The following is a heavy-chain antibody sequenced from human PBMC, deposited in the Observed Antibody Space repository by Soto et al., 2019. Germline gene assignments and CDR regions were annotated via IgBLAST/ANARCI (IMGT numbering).Heavy chain of an antibody. J-gene: IGHJ4*02. CDR2: VIPIFGTA. D-gene: IGHD6-13*01. Sequence: GASVEVSCKASGGTFSSYAISWVRQAPGQGLEWMGGVIPIFGTANYAQKFQGRVTITADESTSTAYMELSSLGSEDTAVYYCARACSGASCSPAVEAAVQGDYFDYWGQGTLVTVSS. CDR1: GGTFSSYA. CDR3: ARACSGASCSPAVEAAVQGDYFDY. V-gene: IGHV1-69*13.